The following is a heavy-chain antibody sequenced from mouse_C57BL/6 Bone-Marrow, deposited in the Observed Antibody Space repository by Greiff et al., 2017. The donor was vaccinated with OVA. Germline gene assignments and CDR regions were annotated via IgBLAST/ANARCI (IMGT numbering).Heavy chain of an antibody. Sequence: VQLQQPGAELVRPGSSVKLSCKASGYTFTSYWMHWVKQRPIQGLEWIGNIDPSDSETHYNQKFKDKATLTVDKSSSTAYMQLSSLTSEDSAVYYCASPYDYDNGGLAYWGQGTLVTVSA. CDR2: IDPSDSET. CDR3: ASPYDYDNGGLAY. CDR1: GYTFTSYW. J-gene: IGHJ3*01. D-gene: IGHD2-4*01. V-gene: IGHV1-52*01.